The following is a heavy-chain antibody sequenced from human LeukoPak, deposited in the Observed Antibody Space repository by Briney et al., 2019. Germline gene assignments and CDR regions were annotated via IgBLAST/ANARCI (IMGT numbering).Heavy chain of an antibody. CDR1: GGSISSYY. Sequence: SETLSLTCTVSGGSISSYYWSWIRQPPGKGLEWIGYIYYSGSTNYNPSLKSRVTISVDTSKNQFSLKLSSVTAAGTAVYYCARDRSGLYMDVWGKGTTVTVSS. CDR3: ARDRSGLYMDV. CDR2: IYYSGST. J-gene: IGHJ6*03. V-gene: IGHV4-59*01.